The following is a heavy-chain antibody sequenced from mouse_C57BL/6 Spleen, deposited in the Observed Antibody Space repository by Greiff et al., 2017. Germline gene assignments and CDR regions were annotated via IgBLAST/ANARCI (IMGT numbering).Heavy chain of an antibody. CDR3: ARPLLDGYYGEVFAY. D-gene: IGHD2-3*01. CDR1: GYTFTDYY. J-gene: IGHJ3*01. CDR2: IFPGSGST. Sequence: QVQLKESGPELVKPGASVKISCKASGYTFTDYYINWVKQRPGQGLEWIGWIFPGSGSTYYNEKFKGKATLTVDKSSSTAYMLLSSLTSEDSAVYFWARPLLDGYYGEVFAYWGQGTLVTVSA. V-gene: IGHV1-75*01.